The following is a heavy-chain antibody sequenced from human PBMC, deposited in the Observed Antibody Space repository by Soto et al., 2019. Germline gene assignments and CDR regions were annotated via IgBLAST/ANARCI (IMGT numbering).Heavy chain of an antibody. D-gene: IGHD3-22*01. CDR3: ARLTSSASSGYYCY. CDR2: ISSSSSYI. Sequence: EVQLVESGGGLVKPGGSLRLSCAASGFTFSSYSMNWVRQAPGKGLEWVSSISSSSSYIYYADSVKGRFTISRDNSKNSLSLQMNSLRAEDTAVYYCARLTSSASSGYYCYWGQGTLVTVSS. J-gene: IGHJ4*02. V-gene: IGHV3-21*01. CDR1: GFTFSSYS.